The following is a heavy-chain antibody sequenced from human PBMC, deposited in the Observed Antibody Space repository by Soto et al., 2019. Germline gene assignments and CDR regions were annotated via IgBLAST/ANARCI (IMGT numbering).Heavy chain of an antibody. CDR3: TRTYSYDSSGYSPNDY. V-gene: IGHV3-73*01. J-gene: IGHJ4*02. CDR1: GFTFSGSA. D-gene: IGHD3-22*01. Sequence: PGGSLRLSCAASGFTFSGSAMHWVRQASGKGLEWVGRIRSKANGYTTVYAASVKGRFTISRDDSQDTAYLQMNSLKTEDSAMYYCTRTYSYDSSGYSPNDYWGQGTLVTVSS. CDR2: IRSKANGYTT.